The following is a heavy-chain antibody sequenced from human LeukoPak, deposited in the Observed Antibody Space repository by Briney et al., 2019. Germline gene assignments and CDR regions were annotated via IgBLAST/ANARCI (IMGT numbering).Heavy chain of an antibody. CDR3: AREMTTLTKYAFDI. V-gene: IGHV3-74*01. CDR1: GFTFSTYW. CDR2: ISSDGTTT. D-gene: IGHD4-17*01. J-gene: IGHJ3*02. Sequence: GGSLRLSCAASGFTFSTYWMHWVRQAPGKGLVWVSHISSDGTTTTYADSVKGRFTISRDNAKNTLYLQMNSLRAEDTAVYYCAREMTTLTKYAFDIWGQGTMATVSP.